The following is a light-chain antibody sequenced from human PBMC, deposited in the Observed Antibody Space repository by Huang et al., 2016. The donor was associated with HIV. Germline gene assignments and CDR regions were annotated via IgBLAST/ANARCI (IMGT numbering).Light chain of an antibody. CDR1: QTISSSY. V-gene: IGKV3-20*01. CDR2: GSS. Sequence: EIVLTQSPGTLSLSPGEGATLSCRASQTISSSYLAWYQQKPGQAPRRLIYGSSSRAAGIPDRFSGSGSGTDFTLTISRLEPEDFAVYYCQQYGGSALYTFGQGTRLEIK. J-gene: IGKJ2*01. CDR3: QQYGGSALYT.